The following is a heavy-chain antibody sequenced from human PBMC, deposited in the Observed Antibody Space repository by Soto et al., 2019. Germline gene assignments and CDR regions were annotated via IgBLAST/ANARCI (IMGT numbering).Heavy chain of an antibody. CDR3: ARAKIITTLDY. Sequence: QVQLVQSGAEGKKPGASVKVSCETSGYTFANYPMHWARQAPGQTLEWMGWINAGNGYTKYSQKFQGRVTITRDTSASIAYMELSSLRSEDTAVYYCARAKIITTLDYWGQGTLVTVSS. J-gene: IGHJ4*02. V-gene: IGHV1-3*01. CDR1: GYTFANYP. D-gene: IGHD3-10*01. CDR2: INAGNGYT.